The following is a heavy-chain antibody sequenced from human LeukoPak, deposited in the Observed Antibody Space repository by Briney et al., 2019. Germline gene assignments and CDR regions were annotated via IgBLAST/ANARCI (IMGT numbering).Heavy chain of an antibody. CDR3: ARDMTTVTTSSVSGYYFYGMDV. CDR1: GFTFSSYE. J-gene: IGHJ6*02. V-gene: IGHV3-48*03. D-gene: IGHD4-17*01. Sequence: PWGSLRLSCAVSGFTFSSYEMNWVRQAPGKGLEWVSYISSGGSSMFYADSVKGRFTISRDNAKNSLYLQMNSLRAEDTAVYYCARDMTTVTTSSVSGYYFYGMDVWGQGTTVTVAS. CDR2: ISSGGSSM.